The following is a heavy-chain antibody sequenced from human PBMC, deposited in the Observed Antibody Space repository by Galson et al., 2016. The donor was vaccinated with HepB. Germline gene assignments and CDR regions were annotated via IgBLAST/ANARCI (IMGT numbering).Heavy chain of an antibody. CDR2: ISWNSALT. CDR3: TKDLDITIIEVVNDAFDI. Sequence: SLRLSCAVSGFSIEDYGMHWVRQIPGKGLEWVSGISWNSALTHYADSVKGRFTISRDNANNSLYLQMNSLRPEDTALYYCTKDLDITIIEVVNDAFDIWGQGTMVTVSS. J-gene: IGHJ3*02. D-gene: IGHD3-3*01. V-gene: IGHV3-9*01. CDR1: GFSIEDYG.